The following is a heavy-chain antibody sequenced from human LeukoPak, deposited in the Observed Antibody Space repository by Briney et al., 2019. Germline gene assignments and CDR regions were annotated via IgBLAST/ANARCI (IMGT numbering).Heavy chain of an antibody. CDR1: GFTFDDYA. V-gene: IGHV3-21*01. Sequence: GGSLRLSCAASGFTFDDYAMHWVRQAPGKGLEWVSSISSSSSYIYYADSVKGRFTISRDNAKNSLYLQMNSLRAEDTAVYYCARDSVSYYDGGLDYWGQGTLVTVSS. J-gene: IGHJ4*02. CDR3: ARDSVSYYDGGLDY. D-gene: IGHD3-22*01. CDR2: ISSSSSYI.